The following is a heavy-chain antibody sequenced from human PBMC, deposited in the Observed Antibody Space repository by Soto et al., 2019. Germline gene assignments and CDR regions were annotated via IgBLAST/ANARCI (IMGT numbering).Heavy chain of an antibody. J-gene: IGHJ4*02. CDR2: INPSDGST. V-gene: IGHV1-46*01. CDR1: GYTFAMHY. D-gene: IGHD2-15*01. Sequence: QVQLVQSGAEVKKPGASVKISCKTSGYTFAMHYIHWVRQVPGQGLEWMGMINPSDGSTSYVQKCQGGVTMTRDTSATTVFLNMSRLTSHDTAVFYCAREDGGGGRRHDFWGQGTLVTVSS. CDR3: AREDGGGGRRHDF.